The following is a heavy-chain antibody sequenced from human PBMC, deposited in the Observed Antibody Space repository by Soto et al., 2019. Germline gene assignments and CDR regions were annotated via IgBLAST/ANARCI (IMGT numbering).Heavy chain of an antibody. CDR3: ARGWETVGSTTPFAY. Sequence: SVKVSCKASGGTCSNYAISGVLRSPLQGREWMGGIIPIFGTPNYAQKFQGRVTITADKSTSTAYMEVRSLRSDDTAVYYCARGWETVGSTTPFAYWGQGTLVTVSS. D-gene: IGHD1-26*01. CDR2: IIPIFGTP. CDR1: GGTCSNYA. V-gene: IGHV1-69*06. J-gene: IGHJ4*02.